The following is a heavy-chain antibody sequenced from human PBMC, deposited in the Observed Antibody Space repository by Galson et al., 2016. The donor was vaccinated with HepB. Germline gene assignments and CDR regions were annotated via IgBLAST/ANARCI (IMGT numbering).Heavy chain of an antibody. V-gene: IGHV3-33*01. D-gene: IGHD6-13*01. CDR3: ARVHSLGPGIAAVYDAFDI. J-gene: IGHJ3*02. CDR2: IWYDGSNK. Sequence: VAVIWYDGSNKYYTDSVKGRFTISRDNSKNTLYLQMNSLRAEDTAVYYCARVHSLGPGIAAVYDAFDIWGQGTMVTVSS.